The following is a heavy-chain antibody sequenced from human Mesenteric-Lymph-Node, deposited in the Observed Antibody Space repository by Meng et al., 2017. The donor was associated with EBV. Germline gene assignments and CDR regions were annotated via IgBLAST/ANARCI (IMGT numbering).Heavy chain of an antibody. CDR3: SRDSIYQGRDS. CDR2: MNPDNDNT. V-gene: IGHV1-8*01. Sequence: QVQMVQSGAEVKKPGASVKVSCKASGYTFTSYDINWVRQATGQGLEWIGWMNPDNDNTASAEKFQGRVTMTRNTSTNTAYMELNSLTSEDTAVYYCSRDSIYQGRDSWGQGTLVTVSS. D-gene: IGHD2-2*01. CDR1: GYTFTSYD. J-gene: IGHJ4*02.